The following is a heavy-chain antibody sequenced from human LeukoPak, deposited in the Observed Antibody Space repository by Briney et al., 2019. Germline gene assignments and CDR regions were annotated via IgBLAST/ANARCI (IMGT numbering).Heavy chain of an antibody. CDR3: ARAGEEQLWPFDY. V-gene: IGHV4-31*03. CDR1: GGSISSGDYY. D-gene: IGHD5-18*01. CDR2: ISYTGGT. Sequence: SETLSLTCTVSGGSISSGDYYWSWIRQHPGKGLEWIGYISYTGGTYYNPSLKSRVTISADTSENQFSLKLSSVTAADTAVYYCARAGEEQLWPFDYWGQGTLVTVSS. J-gene: IGHJ4*02.